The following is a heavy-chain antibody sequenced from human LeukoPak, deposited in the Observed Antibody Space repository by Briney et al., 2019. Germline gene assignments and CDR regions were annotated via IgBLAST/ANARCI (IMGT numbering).Heavy chain of an antibody. V-gene: IGHV4-59*01. D-gene: IGHD2-15*01. Sequence: SETLSLTCTVSGGSMHGYYWSWIRQPPGKGLECIGYISYSGSTTHNPSLRSRGTISVDTSKNQFSLRLTSVTAADTAVYYCARAPATTSEGRCHSVGCVFHLWGHGTKVTVSS. CDR3: ARAPATTSEGRCHSVGCVFHL. J-gene: IGHJ3*01. CDR2: ISYSGST. CDR1: GGSMHGYY.